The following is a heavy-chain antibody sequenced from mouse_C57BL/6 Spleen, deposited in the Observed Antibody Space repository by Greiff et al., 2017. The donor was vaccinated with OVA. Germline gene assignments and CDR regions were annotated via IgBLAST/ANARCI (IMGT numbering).Heavy chain of an antibody. D-gene: IGHD2-4*01. CDR2: IYPSDSYT. V-gene: IGHV1-50*01. Sequence: VQLQQPGAELVKPGASVKLSCKASGYTFTSYWMQWVKQRPGQGLEWIGEIYPSDSYTNYNQKFKGKATLTVDTSSSTAYMQISSLTSEDAAVYYAAREPYDYGRGFAYWGQGTLVTVSA. CDR3: AREPYDYGRGFAY. J-gene: IGHJ3*01. CDR1: GYTFTSYW.